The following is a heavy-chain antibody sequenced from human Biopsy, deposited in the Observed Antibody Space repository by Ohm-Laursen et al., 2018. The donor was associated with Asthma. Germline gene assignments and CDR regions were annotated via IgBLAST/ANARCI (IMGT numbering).Heavy chain of an antibody. Sequence: ESLKISCNASGYTFSDSWIGWVRQMSGKGLEWMGIIFAANSETKYSPSFQGQVTISVDMSISTAFLQWSSLKASDTAMYYCARFIDGTFFVDYWGQGTLVTVS. CDR1: GYTFSDSW. V-gene: IGHV5-51*01. J-gene: IGHJ4*02. CDR2: IFAANSET. D-gene: IGHD1-7*01. CDR3: ARFIDGTFFVDY.